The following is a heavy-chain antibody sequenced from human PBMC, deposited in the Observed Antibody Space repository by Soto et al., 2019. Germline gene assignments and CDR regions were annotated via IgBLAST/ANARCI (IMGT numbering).Heavy chain of an antibody. D-gene: IGHD2-15*01. Sequence: GGSLRLSCAASGFTFSSYGMHWVRQAPGKGLEWVAVISYDGSNKYYADSVKGRFTISRDNSKNTLYLQMNSLRAEDTAVYYCAKDAYCSGGSCYYAQPDNYYYYYGMDVWGQGTTVTVSS. CDR2: ISYDGSNK. J-gene: IGHJ6*02. CDR3: AKDAYCSGGSCYYAQPDNYYYYYGMDV. V-gene: IGHV3-30*18. CDR1: GFTFSSYG.